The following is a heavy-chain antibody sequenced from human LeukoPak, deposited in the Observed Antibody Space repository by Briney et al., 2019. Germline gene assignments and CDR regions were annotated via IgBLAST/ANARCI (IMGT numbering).Heavy chain of an antibody. CDR3: AKRDGYNSNPLKD. CDR1: GFTFSSYA. J-gene: IGHJ4*02. D-gene: IGHD5-24*01. V-gene: IGHV3-23*01. Sequence: SGGSLRLSCAASGFTFSSYAMSWVRQAPRKGLEWVSAISGSGSSTYYADSVKGRFTISRDNSKNTLYLQMNSLRAEDTALYYCAKRDGYNSNPLKDWGQGTLVTVSS. CDR2: ISGSGSST.